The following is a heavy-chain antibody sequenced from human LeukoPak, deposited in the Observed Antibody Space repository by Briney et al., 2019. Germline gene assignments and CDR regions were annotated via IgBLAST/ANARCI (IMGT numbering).Heavy chain of an antibody. Sequence: NSSETLSLTCTVSGGSISSYYWSWIRQPAGKGLEWIGRIYTSGSTNYNPSLKSRVTMSVDTSKNQFSLKLSSVTDADTAVYYCARDLRWYSSSWYDKKNWFDPWGQGTLVTVSS. D-gene: IGHD6-13*01. V-gene: IGHV4-4*07. J-gene: IGHJ5*02. CDR1: GGSISSYY. CDR2: IYTSGST. CDR3: ARDLRWYSSSWYDKKNWFDP.